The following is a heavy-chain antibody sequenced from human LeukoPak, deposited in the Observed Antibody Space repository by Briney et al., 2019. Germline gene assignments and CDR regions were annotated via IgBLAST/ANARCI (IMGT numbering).Heavy chain of an antibody. CDR3: ATYDYGDYDGY. J-gene: IGHJ4*02. CDR2: ISAYNGNT. D-gene: IGHD4-17*01. V-gene: IGHV1-18*01. Sequence: ASVKVPCKASGYTFTSHGISWVRHAPGQGLEWMGWISAYNGNTNYAQKLQGRVTMTTDTSTGTAYMELRSLRSDDTAVYYCATYDYGDYDGYWGQGTLVTVSS. CDR1: GYTFTSHG.